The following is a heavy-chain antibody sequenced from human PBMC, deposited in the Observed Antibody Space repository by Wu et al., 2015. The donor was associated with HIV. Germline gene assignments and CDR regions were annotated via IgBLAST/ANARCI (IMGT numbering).Heavy chain of an antibody. CDR2: ITTHNGYT. CDR1: GYTFITHA. J-gene: IGHJ3*01. CDR3: ARVSVRRRDCSGGSCRVSILDAFNV. Sequence: QVQLVQSGGDVKKSGASVKVSCKASGYTFITHAITWVRQAPGQRPEWMGWITTHNGYTKYAQKFQDRLSLTTDTSATTAYMELRSLRSDDTAVYYCARVSVRRRDCSGGSCRVSILDAFNVWGQGTMVTVSS. V-gene: IGHV1-18*01. D-gene: IGHD2-15*01.